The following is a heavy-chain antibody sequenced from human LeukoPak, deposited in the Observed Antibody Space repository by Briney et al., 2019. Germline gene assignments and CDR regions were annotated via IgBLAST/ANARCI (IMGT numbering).Heavy chain of an antibody. CDR2: INPNSGGT. J-gene: IGHJ4*02. CDR1: GYTFTGYY. CDR3: ARDRRELNYYDSSGYYPGH. Sequence: ASVKVSCXASGYTFTGYYMHWVRQAPGQGLEWMGWINPNSGGTNYAQKFQGRVTMTRDTSISTAYMELSRLRSDDTAVYYCARDRRELNYYDSSGYYPGHWGQGTLVTVSS. D-gene: IGHD3-22*01. V-gene: IGHV1-2*02.